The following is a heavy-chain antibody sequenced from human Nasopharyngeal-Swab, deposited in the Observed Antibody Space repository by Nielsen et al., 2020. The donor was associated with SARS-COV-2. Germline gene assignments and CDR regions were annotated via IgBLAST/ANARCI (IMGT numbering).Heavy chain of an antibody. Sequence: SETLSLTCTVSGGSISSGGYYWSWIRQPPGKGLEWIGCIHYSGSTYSNPSLKSRVTISVDTSKNQFSLRLSSVTAADTAVYYCAGDRATYDYVWGNYRPDAFDIWGQGTMVTVSS. J-gene: IGHJ3*02. CDR1: GGSISSGGYY. CDR3: AGDRATYDYVWGNYRPDAFDI. V-gene: IGHV4-31*03. CDR2: IHYSGST. D-gene: IGHD3-16*02.